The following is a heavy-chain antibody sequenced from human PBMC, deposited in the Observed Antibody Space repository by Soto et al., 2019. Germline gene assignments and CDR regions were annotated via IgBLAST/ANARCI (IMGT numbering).Heavy chain of an antibody. J-gene: IGHJ6*03. V-gene: IGHV3-13*05. CDR1: GFTFSSYD. Sequence: EVQLVESGGDLVQPGGSLRLSCAASGFTFSSYDMHWVRQAAGKGLEWVPAIGTAGDPYYTDSAKGRFTISRENAQNSLFLQMNSPRAGDTAVYYCARGSFGAGSFRAYMDVWGRGTTVTVSS. CDR2: IGTAGDP. CDR3: ARGSFGAGSFRAYMDV. D-gene: IGHD3-10*01.